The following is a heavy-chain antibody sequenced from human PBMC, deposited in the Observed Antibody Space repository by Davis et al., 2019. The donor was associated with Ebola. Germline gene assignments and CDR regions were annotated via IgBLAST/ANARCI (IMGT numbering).Heavy chain of an antibody. Sequence: GESLKISCAASGFTFNSFWMQWVRQVPGKGLVWISITNLDGSTTYYADSVRGRFTISRDNAKNTLYLQMNSLRAEDTALYYCAKALAAAGMVAYGMDVWGQGTTVTVSS. V-gene: IGHV3-74*01. CDR2: TNLDGSTT. CDR3: AKALAAAGMVAYGMDV. CDR1: GFTFNSFW. J-gene: IGHJ6*02. D-gene: IGHD6-13*01.